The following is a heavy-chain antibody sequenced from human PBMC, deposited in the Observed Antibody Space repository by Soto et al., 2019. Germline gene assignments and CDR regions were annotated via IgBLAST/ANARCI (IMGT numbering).Heavy chain of an antibody. CDR1: GFTFSSYA. CDR2: ISGSGGST. D-gene: IGHD6-13*01. J-gene: IGHJ4*02. CDR3: AKVIGREQLVYYFDY. V-gene: IGHV3-23*01. Sequence: EVQLLESGGGLVQPGGSLRLSCAASGFTFSSYAMSWVRQAPGKGLEWVSAISGSGGSTYYADSVKGRFTISRDNSKNTLYLQMHSLRAEDTAVYYCAKVIGREQLVYYFDYWGQGTLVTVSS.